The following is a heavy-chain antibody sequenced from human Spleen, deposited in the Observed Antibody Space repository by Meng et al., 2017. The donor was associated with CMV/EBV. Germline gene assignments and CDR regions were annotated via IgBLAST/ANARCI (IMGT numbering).Heavy chain of an antibody. D-gene: IGHD5-24*01. V-gene: IGHV4-31*03. CDR1: GGSISSGGYY. J-gene: IGHJ4*02. CDR2: IYYSGST. CDR3: ARMRWIYYFDF. Sequence: LRLSCTVSGGSISSGGYYWSWIRQHPGKGLEWIGYIYYSGSTYYNPSLKSRVTILVDTSKNQFSLKLSSVTAADTAMYYCARMRWIYYFDFWGQGTLVTVSS.